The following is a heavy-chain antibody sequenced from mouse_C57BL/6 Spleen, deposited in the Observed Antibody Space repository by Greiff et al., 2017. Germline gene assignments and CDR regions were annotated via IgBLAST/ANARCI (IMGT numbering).Heavy chain of an antibody. CDR2: IDPSDSYT. D-gene: IGHD1-1*01. J-gene: IGHJ2*01. V-gene: IGHV1-69*01. CDR3: ARFAYYYGSSQYYFDY. CDR1: GYTFTSYW. Sequence: QVQLQQPGAELVMPGASVKLSCKASGYTFTSYWMHWVKQRPGQGLEWIGEIDPSDSYTNYNQKFKGKSTLTVDKSSSTAYMQLSSLTSEDSAVYYCARFAYYYGSSQYYFDYWGQGTTLTVSS.